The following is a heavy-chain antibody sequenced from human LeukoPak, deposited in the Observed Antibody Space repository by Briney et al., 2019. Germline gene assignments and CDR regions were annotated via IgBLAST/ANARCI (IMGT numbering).Heavy chain of an antibody. CDR1: GFTFSSYS. J-gene: IGHJ4*02. V-gene: IGHV3-21*01. CDR3: ARVVRAPTSYYFDY. Sequence: GGSLRLSCAASGFTFSSYSMNWVRQAPGKGLEWVSSISSSSSYIYYADSVKGRFTISRDNAKNSLYLQMNSLRAEDTAVYYCARVVRAPTSYYFDYWGQGTLVTVSS. CDR2: ISSSSSYI. D-gene: IGHD3-10*01.